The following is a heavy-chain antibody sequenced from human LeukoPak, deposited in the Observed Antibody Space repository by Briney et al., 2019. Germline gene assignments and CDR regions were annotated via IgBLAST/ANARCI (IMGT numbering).Heavy chain of an antibody. V-gene: IGHV5-51*01. CDR1: GYSFPNYW. Sequence: PGESLEISCQGSGYSFPNYWIGWVRQMPGKGLEWMGIIYPGDSDTRYSPSFQGQVTISADKSISTAYLQWSSLKASDTAMYYCARWEGLVTAAGRVWGQGTLVTVSS. CDR2: IYPGDSDT. CDR3: ARWEGLVTAAGRV. D-gene: IGHD6-13*01. J-gene: IGHJ4*02.